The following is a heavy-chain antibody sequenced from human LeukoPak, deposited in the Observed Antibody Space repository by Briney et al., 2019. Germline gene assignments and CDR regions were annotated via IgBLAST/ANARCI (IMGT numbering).Heavy chain of an antibody. D-gene: IGHD3-10*01. CDR1: GFTFSSYL. Sequence: GGSLRLSCAASGFTFSSYLMNWVRQAPGKGLEWVAYIKHDGSDKKYVDSVKGRFTIARDNAENSLYLQMNSLGAEDTAFYYCAKDKISGVRGALDYWGQGTLVTVSS. CDR2: IKHDGSDK. V-gene: IGHV3-7*03. CDR3: AKDKISGVRGALDY. J-gene: IGHJ4*02.